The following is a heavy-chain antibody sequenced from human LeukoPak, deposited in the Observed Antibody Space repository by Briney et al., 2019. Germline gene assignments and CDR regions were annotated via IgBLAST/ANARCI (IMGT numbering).Heavy chain of an antibody. CDR3: ARDLRGSYDY. CDR2: IKQDGSEK. D-gene: IGHD1-26*01. CDR1: GFTFTSYW. V-gene: IGHV3-7*01. J-gene: IGHJ4*02. Sequence: GGSLRLSCAASGFTFTSYWMTWVRQAPGKGLEGVANIKQDGSEKYYVDSVKGRFTISRDNAKNSVYLQMNSLRAEDTAVYYCARDLRGSYDYWGQGTLVTVSS.